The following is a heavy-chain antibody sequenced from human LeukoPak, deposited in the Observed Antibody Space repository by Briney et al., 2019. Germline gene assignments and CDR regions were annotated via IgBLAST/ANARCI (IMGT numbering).Heavy chain of an antibody. CDR3: ARGPLATAGTMGLDY. D-gene: IGHD6-13*01. CDR1: GFTSSTYS. CDR2: IRNSGTYI. V-gene: IGHV3-21*01. J-gene: IGHJ4*02. Sequence: GGSLRLSCAASGFTSSTYSMNWVRQAPGKGLEWVSSIRNSGTYIYYADSVKGRFTISRDNAKNSLYLQMNSLRAEDTAVYYCARGPLATAGTMGLDYWGQGTLVTVSS.